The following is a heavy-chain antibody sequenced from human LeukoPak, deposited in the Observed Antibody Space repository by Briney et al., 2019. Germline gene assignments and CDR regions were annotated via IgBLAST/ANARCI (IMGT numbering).Heavy chain of an antibody. D-gene: IGHD6-6*01. V-gene: IGHV4-39*07. CDR2: IYYSGST. CDR3: ARDPGWLAARLGRFDP. CDR1: GGSISSSSYY. Sequence: SETLSLTCTVSGGSISSSSYYWGWIRQPPGKGLEWIGSIYYSGSTYYNPSLKSRVTISVDTSKNQFSLKLSSVTAADTAVYYCARDPGWLAARLGRFDPWGQGTLVTVSS. J-gene: IGHJ5*02.